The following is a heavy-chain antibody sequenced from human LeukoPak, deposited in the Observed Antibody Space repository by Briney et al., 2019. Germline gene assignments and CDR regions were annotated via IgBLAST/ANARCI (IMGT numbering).Heavy chain of an antibody. CDR1: GFTFSSYW. CDR3: ARDSSGSYSLDY. V-gene: IGHV3-7*03. D-gene: IGHD3-10*01. J-gene: IGHJ4*02. Sequence: GGSLRLSCAASGFTFSSYWMNWARQAPGKGLEWVASINHNGNVNYYVDSVKGRFTISRDNAKNSLYLQMSNLRAEDTAVYYCARDSSGSYSLDYWGQGTLVTVSS. CDR2: INHNGNVN.